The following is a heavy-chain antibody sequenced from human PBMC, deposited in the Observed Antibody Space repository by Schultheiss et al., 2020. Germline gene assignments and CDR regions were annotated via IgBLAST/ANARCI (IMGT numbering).Heavy chain of an antibody. D-gene: IGHD3-16*02. CDR2: IKQDGSEK. Sequence: GGSLRLSCAASGFTVSSNYMSWVRQAPGKGLEWVANIKQDGSEKYYVDSVKGRFTISRDNAKNSLYLQMNSLRAEDTAVYYCAREYDYVWGSYRYQYYFDYWGQGTLVTVSS. CDR1: GFTVSSNY. V-gene: IGHV3-7*03. CDR3: AREYDYVWGSYRYQYYFDY. J-gene: IGHJ4*02.